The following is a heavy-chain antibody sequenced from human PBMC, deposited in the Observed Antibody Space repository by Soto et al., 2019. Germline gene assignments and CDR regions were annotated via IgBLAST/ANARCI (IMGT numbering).Heavy chain of an antibody. Sequence: GEPLKISCTGSGYSFAGYWITWVRQKRGKGREWMGRIDPSDSQTYYSPSFRVHVTISATKSITTVFLQWSSLRASDTAMYYCARQIYDSDTGPNFQYYFDSWGQGTPVTVSS. CDR2: IDPSDSQT. D-gene: IGHD3-22*01. CDR3: ARQIYDSDTGPNFQYYFDS. CDR1: GYSFAGYW. V-gene: IGHV5-10-1*01. J-gene: IGHJ4*02.